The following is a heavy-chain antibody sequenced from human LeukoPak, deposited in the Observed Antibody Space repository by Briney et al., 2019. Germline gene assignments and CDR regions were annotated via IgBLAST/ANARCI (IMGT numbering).Heavy chain of an antibody. Sequence: ASVKVSCKASGYTFTGFGITWVRQAPGQGPEWMGWISIGDGNTHYGQKFQDRVSMTRDIGSNTVFLELRSLRFDDTAVYFCSRSYHSTSWYYFDLWGQGTLVTVSS. J-gene: IGHJ4*02. CDR3: SRSYHSTSWYYFDL. D-gene: IGHD2-2*01. V-gene: IGHV1-18*01. CDR1: GYTFTGFG. CDR2: ISIGDGNT.